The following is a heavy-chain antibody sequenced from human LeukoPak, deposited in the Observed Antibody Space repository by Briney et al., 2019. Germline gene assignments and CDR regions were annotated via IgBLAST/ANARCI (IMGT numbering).Heavy chain of an antibody. Sequence: ASVKVSCKASGGTFSSYAISWVRQAPGQGLEWMGGIIPIFGTANYAQKFQGRVTITADESTSTAYMELSSLRSEDTAVYYCARVSYGVIHGYYYGMDVWGQGTTVTVSS. V-gene: IGHV1-69*01. J-gene: IGHJ6*02. CDR1: GGTFSSYA. D-gene: IGHD3-22*01. CDR3: ARVSYGVIHGYYYGMDV. CDR2: IIPIFGTA.